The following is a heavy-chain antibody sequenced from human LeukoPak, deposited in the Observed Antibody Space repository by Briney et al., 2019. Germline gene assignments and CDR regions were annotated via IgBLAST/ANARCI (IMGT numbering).Heavy chain of an antibody. D-gene: IGHD3-22*01. CDR1: GGSFSGYY. Sequence: SETLSLTCAVYGGSFSGYYWSWIRQPPGKGLEWIGEINHSGSTNYNPSLKSRVTISVDTSKNQFSLKLSSVTAADTAVYYCARWVSGSSYRRITMIVVGPVYYFDYWGQGTLVTVSS. V-gene: IGHV4-34*01. CDR3: ARWVSGSSYRRITMIVVGPVYYFDY. CDR2: INHSGST. J-gene: IGHJ4*02.